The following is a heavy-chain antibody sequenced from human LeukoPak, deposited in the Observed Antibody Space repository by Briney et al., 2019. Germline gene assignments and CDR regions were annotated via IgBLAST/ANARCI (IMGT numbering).Heavy chain of an antibody. CDR3: VREAAATLFDY. Sequence: GGSLRLSCAASGFTFSTFAMIWVRQPPGKGLEWVSSIFPSGGEIHYADSVRGRFTISRDNSKSTLSLQMNSLRAEDTAVYYCVREAAATLFDYWGQGTLVTVSS. D-gene: IGHD1-26*01. J-gene: IGHJ4*02. CDR1: GFTFSTFA. V-gene: IGHV3-23*01. CDR2: IFPSGGEI.